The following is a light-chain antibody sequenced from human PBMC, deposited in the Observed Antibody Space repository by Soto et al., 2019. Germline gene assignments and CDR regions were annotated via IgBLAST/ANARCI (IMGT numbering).Light chain of an antibody. V-gene: IGLV1-40*01. CDR1: SSNIGAGYD. CDR3: QSYDSSLSGVV. CDR2: GNS. J-gene: IGLJ2*01. Sequence: QSVLTQPPSVSGAPGQRVTISCTGSSSNIGAGYDVHWYQQLPGTDPKLLIYGNSNGPSGVPDRFSGSKSGTSASLAITGLQAEDEADYYCQSYDSSLSGVVFGGGTKLTVL.